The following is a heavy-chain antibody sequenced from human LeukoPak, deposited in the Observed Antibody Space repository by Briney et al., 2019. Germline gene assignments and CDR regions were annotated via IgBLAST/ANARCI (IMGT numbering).Heavy chain of an antibody. D-gene: IGHD2-2*02. CDR1: GFTFSSYA. V-gene: IGHV3-23*01. CDR3: ARDMLVVPAAID. CDR2: VSGSGSTT. J-gene: IGHJ4*02. Sequence: PGGSLRLSCAASGFTFSSYAMSWVRQAPGKGLEWVSDVSGSGSTTYYADSVKGRFTMSRDNSKNTLYLQMNSLKAEDTAVYYCARDMLVVPAAIDWGQGTLVTVSS.